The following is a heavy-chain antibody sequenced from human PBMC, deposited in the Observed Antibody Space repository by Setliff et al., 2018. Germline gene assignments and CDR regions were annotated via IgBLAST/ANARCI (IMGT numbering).Heavy chain of an antibody. CDR3: AAVGIATGGGWFDP. Sequence: SETLSLTCTVSGDSISGDYWSWIRQPPGKGLEWIGFIHYSGSTNYNPSLKSRVTISIDMSTNQFSLKLTSATAADTAIYFCAAVGIATGGGWFDPWGQGTLVTVSS. CDR2: IHYSGST. J-gene: IGHJ5*02. CDR1: GDSISGDY. D-gene: IGHD2-21*01. V-gene: IGHV4-59*01.